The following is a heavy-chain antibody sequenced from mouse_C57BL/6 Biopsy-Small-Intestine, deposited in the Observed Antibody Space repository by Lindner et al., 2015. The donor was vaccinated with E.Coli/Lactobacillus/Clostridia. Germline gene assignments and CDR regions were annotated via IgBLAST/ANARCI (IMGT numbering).Heavy chain of an antibody. D-gene: IGHD2-4*01. V-gene: IGHV1-54*03. CDR2: IIPAFGST. Sequence: SVKVSCKSSGGSFSSFHITWVRQAPGQGLEWMGGIIPAFGSTNYAQKFQGRLTLSADESARTAYMELSGLRHEDTAVYFCARVSISGGRLLPSGMGYYDSWGQGTLVTVS. CDR3: ARVSISGGRLLPSGMGYYDS. CDR1: GGSFSSFH. J-gene: IGHJ3*02.